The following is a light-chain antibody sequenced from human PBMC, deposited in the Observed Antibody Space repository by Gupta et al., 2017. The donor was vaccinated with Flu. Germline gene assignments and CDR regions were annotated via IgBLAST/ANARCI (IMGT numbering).Light chain of an antibody. CDR1: ISDIGAYDY. J-gene: IGLJ2*01. V-gene: IGLV2-11*01. Sequence: QTVTISYTGSISDIGAYDYVSWYQQNPGNDHNIMIYDGTKRPAVGPDRFSGSKSATTASLTISGLQAVDESDYDCGSYAGSGIVFGGGTKLTVL. CDR2: DGT. CDR3: GSYAGSGIV.